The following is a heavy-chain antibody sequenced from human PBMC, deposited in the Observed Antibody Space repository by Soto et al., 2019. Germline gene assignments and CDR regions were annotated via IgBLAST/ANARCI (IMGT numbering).Heavy chain of an antibody. D-gene: IGHD3-3*01. CDR2: IKSDGTT. CDR1: GFSVSNYW. Sequence: PGGSLRLSCAASGFSVSNYWMNWVRQAPGKGLVWVSHIKSDGTTSYADSVEGRFTVSRDDAKNTFYLQMSGLRAEDTAVYYCAKDRGEEGLKFLEWFGGMDVWGHGTTVTGLL. V-gene: IGHV3-74*01. CDR3: AKDRGEEGLKFLEWFGGMDV. J-gene: IGHJ6*02.